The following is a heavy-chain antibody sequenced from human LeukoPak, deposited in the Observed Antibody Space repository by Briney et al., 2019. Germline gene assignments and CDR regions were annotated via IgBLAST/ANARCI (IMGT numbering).Heavy chain of an antibody. D-gene: IGHD6-13*01. Sequence: GASVKVSCKASGYTFTSYGISWVRQAPGQGLEWMGWISAYNGNTNYAQKLQGRVTMTTDTSTSTAYMELRSLRSDDTAVYYCARVSGSSWYRSGLDFDYWGQGTLVTVSS. CDR2: ISAYNGNT. CDR1: GYTFTSYG. V-gene: IGHV1-18*01. J-gene: IGHJ4*02. CDR3: ARVSGSSWYRSGLDFDY.